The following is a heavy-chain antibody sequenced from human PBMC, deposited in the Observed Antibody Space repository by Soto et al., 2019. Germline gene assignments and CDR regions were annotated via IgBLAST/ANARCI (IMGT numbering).Heavy chain of an antibody. CDR2: ISYDGSNK. D-gene: IGHD4-17*01. Sequence: PGGSLRLSCAASGFTFSSYGMHWVRQAPGKGLEWVAVISYDGSNKYYADSVKGRFTISRDNSKNTLYLQMNSLRAEDTAVYYCAKVYGDYEAFDIWGQGTMVTVSS. CDR1: GFTFSSYG. J-gene: IGHJ3*02. V-gene: IGHV3-30*18. CDR3: AKVYGDYEAFDI.